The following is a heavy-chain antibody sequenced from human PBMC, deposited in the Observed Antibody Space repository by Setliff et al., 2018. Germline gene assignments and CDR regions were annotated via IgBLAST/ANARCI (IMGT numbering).Heavy chain of an antibody. D-gene: IGHD2-21*01. Sequence: GESLKISCKGSGYIFTNYWIAWVRQTPGKGLEWMGTIYPGNADTRYSPSFQGQVTISTDTSINTAFLQWNNLKASDTAVYYCARRGERFFNWFDPWGQGTLVTVSS. V-gene: IGHV5-51*01. CDR3: ARRGERFFNWFDP. CDR2: IYPGNADT. J-gene: IGHJ5*02. CDR1: GYIFTNYW.